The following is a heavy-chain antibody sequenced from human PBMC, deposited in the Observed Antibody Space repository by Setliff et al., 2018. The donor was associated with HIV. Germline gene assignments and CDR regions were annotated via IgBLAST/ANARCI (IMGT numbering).Heavy chain of an antibody. Sequence: GGSLRLSCAASGFTFSSYEMNWVRQAPGKGLEWVANIKQDGSEQFYVDSVKGRFTISRDNAKNSLYLQMNSLRAEDTAVYFCARGRGESRTNYFDYWGQGTLVTVSS. CDR2: IKQDGSEQ. CDR3: ARGRGESRTNYFDY. J-gene: IGHJ4*02. CDR1: GFTFSSYE. V-gene: IGHV3-7*03.